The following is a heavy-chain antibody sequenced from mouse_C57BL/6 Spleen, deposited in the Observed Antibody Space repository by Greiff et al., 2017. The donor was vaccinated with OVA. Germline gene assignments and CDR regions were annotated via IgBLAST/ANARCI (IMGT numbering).Heavy chain of an antibody. D-gene: IGHD4-1*01. J-gene: IGHJ4*01. V-gene: IGHV5-9-1*02. CDR2: ISSGGDYI. CDR1: GFTFSSYA. Sequence: EVMLVESGEGLVKPGGSLKLSCAASGFTFSSYAMSWVRQTPEKRLEWVAYISSGGDYIYYADTVKGRFTISRDNARNTLYLQMSSLKSEDTAMYYCTRGPSGGYAMDYWGQGTSVTVSS. CDR3: TRGPSGGYAMDY.